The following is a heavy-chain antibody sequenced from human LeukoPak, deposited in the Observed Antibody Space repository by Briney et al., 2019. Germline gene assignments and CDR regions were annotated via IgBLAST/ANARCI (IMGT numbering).Heavy chain of an antibody. CDR1: GGSISSSSSIC. V-gene: IGHV4-4*01. J-gene: IGHJ4*02. Sequence: ASETLSLTCAVSGGSISSSSSICWTWVRQPPGEGLEWIGEIYHNGATNYNPSLKSRVTMLLDKSKNQFFLKLNSVTAADTAVYCCARNGGNSDYDYWGQGTLVTVSA. D-gene: IGHD4-23*01. CDR3: ARNGGNSDYDY. CDR2: IYHNGAT.